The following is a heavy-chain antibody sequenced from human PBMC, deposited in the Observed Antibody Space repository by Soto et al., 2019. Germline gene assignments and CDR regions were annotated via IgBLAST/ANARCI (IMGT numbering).Heavy chain of an antibody. D-gene: IGHD3-22*01. CDR2: IYYSGST. V-gene: IGHV4-31*03. J-gene: IGHJ4*02. Sequence: PSETLSLTCTVSGGSISSGGYYWSWIRQHPGKGLEWIGYIYYSGSTYYNPSLKSRVTISVDTSKNQFSLKLSSVTAADTAVYYCATSLRYDSSGYLNWGPGTLVTVSS. CDR3: ATSLRYDSSGYLN. CDR1: GGSISSGGYY.